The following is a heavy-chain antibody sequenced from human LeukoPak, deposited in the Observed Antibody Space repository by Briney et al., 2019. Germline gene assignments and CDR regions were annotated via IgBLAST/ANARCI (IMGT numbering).Heavy chain of an antibody. CDR2: ISSSSSYI. Sequence: GGSLRLSCAASGFTLSSYTMNWVRQAPGKGLEWVSSISSSSSYIYFADSVKGRFTISRDNAKNSLYLQMNSLRAEDTAVYYCARGNWFDPWGQGTLVTVSS. CDR3: ARGNWFDP. J-gene: IGHJ5*02. CDR1: GFTLSSYT. V-gene: IGHV3-21*01.